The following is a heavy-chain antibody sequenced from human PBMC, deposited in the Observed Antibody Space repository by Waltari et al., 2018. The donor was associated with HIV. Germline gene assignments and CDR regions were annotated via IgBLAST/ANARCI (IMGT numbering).Heavy chain of an antibody. CDR1: GFTFSTYW. CDR3: ARDHTWLHPDS. CDR2: IQQDGSEK. D-gene: IGHD5-12*01. Sequence: EVQLVESGGGLVQPGGSLRLSCAASGFTFSTYWMSWVRQAPGKGLEWVANIQQDGSEKYYVDSVKGRFTISRDNTKNSLYLQMNSLRAEDTAVYYCARDHTWLHPDSWGQGTLVTVSS. J-gene: IGHJ4*02. V-gene: IGHV3-7*01.